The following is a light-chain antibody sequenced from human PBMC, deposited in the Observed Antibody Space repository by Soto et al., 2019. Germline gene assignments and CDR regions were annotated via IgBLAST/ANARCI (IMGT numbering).Light chain of an antibody. Sequence: QSVLTQPPSASGPPGQSVTISCTGSSSDVGRYDYVSWYQHHPGKAPKLMMFDVNKRPSGVPDRFSGSRSGNTASLTVSGLQAEDEADYFCSSYAGNSIYVFGTGTKVTVL. V-gene: IGLV2-8*01. CDR2: DVN. J-gene: IGLJ1*01. CDR3: SSYAGNSIYV. CDR1: SSDVGRYDY.